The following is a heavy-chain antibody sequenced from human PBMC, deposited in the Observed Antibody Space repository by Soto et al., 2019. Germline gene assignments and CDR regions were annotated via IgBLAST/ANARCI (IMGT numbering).Heavy chain of an antibody. CDR3: ARPDSTSLHWLVAFDY. V-gene: IGHV5-51*01. J-gene: IGHJ4*02. CDR2: IYPGDSDT. D-gene: IGHD6-19*01. Sequence: LGESLKISCKGSGYSFTSYWIGWVRQMPGKGLEWMGIIYPGDSDTRYSPSFQGQVTISADKSISTAYLQWSSLKASDTAMYYCARPDSTSLHWLVAFDYWVQGTLVTVSS. CDR1: GYSFTSYW.